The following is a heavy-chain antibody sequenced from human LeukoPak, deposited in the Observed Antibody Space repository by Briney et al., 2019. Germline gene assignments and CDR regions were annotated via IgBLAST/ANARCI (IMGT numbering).Heavy chain of an antibody. CDR2: INSDGSST. CDR1: GFTFSSYW. V-gene: IGHV3-74*01. J-gene: IGHJ4*02. D-gene: IGHD6-13*01. CDR3: ASQTYSSSCYY. Sequence: GGSLRLSCTASGFTFSSYWMHWVRQARGKGLVWVSRINSDGSSTGYADSVKGRFTISRDNAKNTLYLQMNSLRAEDTAVYYCASQTYSSSCYYWGQGTLVTVSS.